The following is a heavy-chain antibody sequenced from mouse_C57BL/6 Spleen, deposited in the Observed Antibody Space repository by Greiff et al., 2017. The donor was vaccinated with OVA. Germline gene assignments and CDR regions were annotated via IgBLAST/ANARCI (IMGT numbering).Heavy chain of an antibody. V-gene: IGHV1-82*01. CDR1: GYAFSSSW. CDR2: IYPGDGDT. D-gene: IGHD1-1*01. Sequence: QVQLQQSGPELVKPGASVKISCKASGYAFSSSWMNWVKQRPGKGLEWIGRIYPGDGDTNYNGKFKGKATLTADKSSSTAYMQLSSLTSEDSAVYFCSGYYVSSPLWFAYWGQGTLVTVSA. CDR3: SGYYVSSPLWFAY. J-gene: IGHJ3*01.